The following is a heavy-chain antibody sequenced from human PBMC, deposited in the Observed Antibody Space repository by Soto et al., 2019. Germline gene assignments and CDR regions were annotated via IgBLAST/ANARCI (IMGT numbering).Heavy chain of an antibody. CDR2: IIPIFGTA. J-gene: IGHJ4*02. CDR3: ARGGEYYYDSSGPAHFDY. Sequence: SVKVSCKASGGTFSSYAISWVRQAPGQGLEWMGGIIPIFGTANYAQKFQGRVTITADESTSTAYMELSSLRSEDTAVYYCARGGEYYYDSSGPAHFDYWVQGTLVTVSS. D-gene: IGHD3-22*01. CDR1: GGTFSSYA. V-gene: IGHV1-69*13.